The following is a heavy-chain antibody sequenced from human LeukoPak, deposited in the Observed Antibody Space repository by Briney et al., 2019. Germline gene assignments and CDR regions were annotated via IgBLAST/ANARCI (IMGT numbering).Heavy chain of an antibody. J-gene: IGHJ4*02. Sequence: SVKVSCKASGGTFSSYAISWVRQAPGQGLEWMGRIILIFGTANYAQKFQGRVTITTDESTSTAYMELSSLRSEDTAVYYCAVVGATEYYFDYWGQGTLVTVSS. CDR2: IILIFGTA. D-gene: IGHD1-26*01. CDR3: AVVGATEYYFDY. V-gene: IGHV1-69*05. CDR1: GGTFSSYA.